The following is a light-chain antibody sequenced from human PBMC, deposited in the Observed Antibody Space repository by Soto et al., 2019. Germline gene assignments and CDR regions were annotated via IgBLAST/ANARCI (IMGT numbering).Light chain of an antibody. CDR1: SSDVGGYNY. J-gene: IGLJ3*02. CDR3: SSYTGSSTPV. CDR2: EVS. Sequence: QSALTQPASVSGSPGQSITISCTGTSSDVGGYNYVSWYQHHPGKAPKLMIYEVSNRPSGVSNRFSGSKYGNTASLTISGLQAEDEAYYYCSSYTGSSTPVFGGGTKLTVL. V-gene: IGLV2-14*01.